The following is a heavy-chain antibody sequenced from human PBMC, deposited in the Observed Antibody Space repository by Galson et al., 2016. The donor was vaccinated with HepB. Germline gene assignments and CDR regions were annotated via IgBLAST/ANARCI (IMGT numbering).Heavy chain of an antibody. Sequence: SLRLSCAASGISFSNYWMTWVRQAPGKGLEWVANIKEDGSVKYYVDSVKGRFIISRDNAKNALYLQLNSRRAEDTAVYYCARDVNYGIFDRWGQGTLVTVPS. J-gene: IGHJ4*02. V-gene: IGHV3-7*01. D-gene: IGHD3-10*01. CDR1: GISFSNYW. CDR2: IKEDGSVK. CDR3: ARDVNYGIFDR.